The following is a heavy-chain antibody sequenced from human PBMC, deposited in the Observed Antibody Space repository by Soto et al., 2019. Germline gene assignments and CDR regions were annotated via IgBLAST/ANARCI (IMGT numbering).Heavy chain of an antibody. V-gene: IGHV3-7*04. D-gene: IGHD1-26*01. CDR2: IKQDGSEK. CDR1: GFTFSSYW. Sequence: EVQLVESGGGLVQPGGSLRLSCAASGFTFSSYWMSWVRQAPGKGLEWVANIKQDGSEKYYVDSVKGRFTIARDNAKNSRYLQMNILRADDTAVYDCARVSGSYDPGYFDCWGQGALVTVSS. J-gene: IGHJ4*02. CDR3: ARVSGSYDPGYFDC.